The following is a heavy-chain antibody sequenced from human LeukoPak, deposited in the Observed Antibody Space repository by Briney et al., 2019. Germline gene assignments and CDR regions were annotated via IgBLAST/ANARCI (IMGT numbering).Heavy chain of an antibody. D-gene: IGHD3-3*01. Sequence: GGSLRLSCAASGFTFSSYSVNWVRQAPGKGLEWVSSISSTSRYMYYVDSVKGRFTISRDNARNSLYLQMNSLRADDTAVYYCARVPVLRLLEWQVNYMDVWGKGTTVTVSS. CDR3: ARVPVLRLLEWQVNYMDV. CDR2: ISSTSRYM. CDR1: GFTFSSYS. J-gene: IGHJ6*03. V-gene: IGHV3-21*01.